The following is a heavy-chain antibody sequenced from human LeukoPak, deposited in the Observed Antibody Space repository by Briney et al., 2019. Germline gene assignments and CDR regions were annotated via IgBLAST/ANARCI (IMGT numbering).Heavy chain of an antibody. Sequence: GGSLRLSCAASGFTFSNYAMTWVRQAPGKGLELVSFISASGRNRAYADSGTGRCTLSRSNAETMLSLLLHSMRAEDTDTYYCAKLAGTGTTPTDGWGQGTVVTAS. J-gene: IGHJ4*02. D-gene: IGHD1-1*01. CDR3: AKLAGTGTTPTDG. CDR1: GFTFSNYA. CDR2: ISASGRNR. V-gene: IGHV3-23*01.